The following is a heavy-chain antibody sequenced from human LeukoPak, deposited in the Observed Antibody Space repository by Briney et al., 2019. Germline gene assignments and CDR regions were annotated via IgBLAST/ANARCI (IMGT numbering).Heavy chain of an antibody. CDR1: GYSFTSYW. Sequence: GESLKISCKGSGYSFTSYWIGWVRQMPGKGLEWMGIIYPGDSDTRYSPSFQGQVTISADKSISTAYLQWSSLKAPDTAMYYCARRINYDSSGWIDYFDYWGQGTLVTVSS. D-gene: IGHD3-22*01. J-gene: IGHJ4*02. V-gene: IGHV5-51*01. CDR2: IYPGDSDT. CDR3: ARRINYDSSGWIDYFDY.